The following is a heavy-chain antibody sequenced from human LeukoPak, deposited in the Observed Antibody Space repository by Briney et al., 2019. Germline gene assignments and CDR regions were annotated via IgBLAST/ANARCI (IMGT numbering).Heavy chain of an antibody. V-gene: IGHV4-34*01. CDR1: GGSFSGYY. D-gene: IGHD2-15*01. CDR3: ARRVASRNLDY. Sequence: SETLSLTCAVYGGSFSGYYWSWIRQPPGKGLEWIGEINHSGSTNCDPSLKSRVTISVDTSKNQFSLNLNSVTAADTAVYYCARRVASRNLDYWGQGTLVTVSS. J-gene: IGHJ4*02. CDR2: INHSGST.